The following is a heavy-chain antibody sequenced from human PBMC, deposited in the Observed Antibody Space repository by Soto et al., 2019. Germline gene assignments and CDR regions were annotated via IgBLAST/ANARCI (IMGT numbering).Heavy chain of an antibody. D-gene: IGHD1-26*01. J-gene: IGHJ4*02. Sequence: SETLSLTCTVSGFSISSGYYWGWVRQPPGKGLEWIGSMYQSGTTYYNPSLKSRVTISINTSKNQFSLKLTSVTAADTAVYYCARDWYRDGYKGGSFDYWGQGTLVTVSS. CDR2: MYQSGTT. V-gene: IGHV4-38-2*02. CDR1: GFSISSGYY. CDR3: ARDWYRDGYKGGSFDY.